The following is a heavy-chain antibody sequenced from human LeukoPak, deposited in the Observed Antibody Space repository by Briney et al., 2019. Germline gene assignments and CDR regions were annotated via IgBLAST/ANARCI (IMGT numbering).Heavy chain of an antibody. D-gene: IGHD2-15*01. J-gene: IGHJ6*03. CDR3: AREHCSGGSCYSIYYYYYMDV. CDR1: GGSISSYY. CDR2: THTSGST. Sequence: SETLSLTCTVSGGSISSYYWSWIRQPAGKGLEWIGRTHTSGSTNYNPSLKSRVTMSGDTSKNQFSLKLSSVTAADTAVYYCAREHCSGGSCYSIYYYYYMDVWGKGTTVTVSS. V-gene: IGHV4-4*07.